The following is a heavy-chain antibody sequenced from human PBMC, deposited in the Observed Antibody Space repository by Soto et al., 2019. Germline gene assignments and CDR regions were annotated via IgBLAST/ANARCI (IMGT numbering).Heavy chain of an antibody. Sequence: QITLKESGPTLVKPTQTLTLTCTFSGFSLSSGGVGVCWIRQPPGKALEWLALIYWNNDIRYSPSLKSRLTITKDTSKNQVVLTMTNMDPVDTATYYCAHRGYGDYPRDNWFDPWGQGTLVTVSS. D-gene: IGHD4-17*01. V-gene: IGHV2-5*01. J-gene: IGHJ5*02. CDR1: GFSLSSGGVG. CDR2: IYWNNDI. CDR3: AHRGYGDYPRDNWFDP.